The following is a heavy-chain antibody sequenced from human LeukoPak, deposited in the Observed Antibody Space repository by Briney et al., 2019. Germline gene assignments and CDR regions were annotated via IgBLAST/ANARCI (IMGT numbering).Heavy chain of an antibody. Sequence: GGSLRLSCAASGFTFSSYSMNWVRQAPGKGLEWVSSISSSSTYIYYADSVKGRFTISRDNAKNSLYLQMNSLRAEDTALYYCAKSGYSGSYRDAFDIWGQGTMVTVSS. J-gene: IGHJ3*02. CDR3: AKSGYSGSYRDAFDI. CDR1: GFTFSSYS. D-gene: IGHD1-26*01. CDR2: ISSSSTYI. V-gene: IGHV3-21*01.